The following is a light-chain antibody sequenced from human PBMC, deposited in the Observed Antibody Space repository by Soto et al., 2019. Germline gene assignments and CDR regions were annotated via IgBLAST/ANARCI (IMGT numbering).Light chain of an antibody. CDR3: SSYAGSSNYV. V-gene: IGLV2-8*01. J-gene: IGLJ1*01. Sequence: QSALTQPPSASGSPGQSVTISCTGTSSDVGDYNYVSWYQQHPGKAPKLVIYEVSKRPSGVPDRFSGSKSGNTASLTVSGLQAEDEADYYCSSYAGSSNYVFGTGTKLTVL. CDR1: SSDVGDYNY. CDR2: EVS.